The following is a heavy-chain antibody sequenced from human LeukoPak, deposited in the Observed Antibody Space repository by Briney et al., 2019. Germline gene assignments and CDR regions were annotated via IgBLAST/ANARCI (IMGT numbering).Heavy chain of an antibody. CDR1: GGSISSYY. CDR2: IYYSGST. J-gene: IGHJ5*02. V-gene: IGHV4-59*01. CDR3: ARAVPAAMWANWFDP. D-gene: IGHD2-2*01. Sequence: SETLSLTCTVSGGSISSYYWSWIRQPPGKGLEWIGYIYYSGSTNYNPSLKSRVTISVDTSKNQFSLKLSSVTAADTAVYYCARAVPAAMWANWFDPWGQGTLVTVSS.